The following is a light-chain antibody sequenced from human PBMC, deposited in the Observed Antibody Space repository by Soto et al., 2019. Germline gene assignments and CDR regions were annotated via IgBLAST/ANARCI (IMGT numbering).Light chain of an antibody. CDR2: GAS. CDR3: QQYHIWPSWT. J-gene: IGKJ1*01. CDR1: QSVSLS. V-gene: IGKV3-15*01. Sequence: IVLTQSPATLSVSLRDNATLSCSAGQSVSLSLAWYQMRPGQPPRLLIYGASTRATDIPARFRGTGSGTDFTLTISSLQSEDFAVYFCQQYHIWPSWTFGQGTKVDIK.